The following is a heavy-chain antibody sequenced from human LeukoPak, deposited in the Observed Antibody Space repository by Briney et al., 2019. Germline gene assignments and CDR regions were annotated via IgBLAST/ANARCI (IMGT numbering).Heavy chain of an antibody. CDR3: ARGSIAARLAY. D-gene: IGHD6-6*01. CDR1: GGCFSGYY. Sequence: SETLSLTCAVYGGCFSGYYWTWIRQPPGKRLEWIGEINLSGSTSYNPSLKSRVTISVDTSKNQFSLKLSSVTAADTAVYYCARGSIAARLAYWGQGTLVTVSS. V-gene: IGHV4-34*01. J-gene: IGHJ4*02. CDR2: INLSGST.